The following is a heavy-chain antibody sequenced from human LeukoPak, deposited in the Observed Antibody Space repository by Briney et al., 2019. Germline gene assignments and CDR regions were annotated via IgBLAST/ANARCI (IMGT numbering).Heavy chain of an antibody. CDR1: GFTFGDYS. D-gene: IGHD3-10*01. J-gene: IGHJ5*02. CDR3: ARVGVRGVTGWFDP. CDR2: ISGSGSTI. V-gene: IGHV3-11*01. Sequence: PGGSLRLSCAASGFTFGDYSMTWIRQAPGKGLEWVSYISGSGSTIYYADSVKGRFTISRDNAKNSLNSLRAEDTAVYYCARVGVRGVTGWFDPWGQGTLVTVSS.